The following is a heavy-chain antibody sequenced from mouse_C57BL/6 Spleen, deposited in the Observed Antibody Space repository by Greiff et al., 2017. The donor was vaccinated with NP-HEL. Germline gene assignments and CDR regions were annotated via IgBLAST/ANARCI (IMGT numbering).Heavy chain of an antibody. J-gene: IGHJ2*01. CDR2: IDPSDSET. CDR1: GYTFTSYW. D-gene: IGHD2-1*01. CDR3: ARSDGNYVFDY. V-gene: IGHV1-52*01. Sequence: QVQLKQPGAELVRPGSSVKLSCKASGYTFTSYWMHWVKQRPIQGLEWIGNIDPSDSETHYNQKFKDKATLTVDKSSSTAYMQLSSLTSEDSAVYYCARSDGNYVFDYWGQGTTLTVSS.